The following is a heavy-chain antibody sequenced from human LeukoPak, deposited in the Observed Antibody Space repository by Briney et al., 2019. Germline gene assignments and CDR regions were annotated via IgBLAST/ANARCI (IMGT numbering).Heavy chain of an antibody. CDR2: ISGSGSST. CDR3: ATPWGDYIGGGAFDI. CDR1: GFTFSSYA. J-gene: IGHJ3*02. D-gene: IGHD4-17*01. Sequence: GGSLRLSCAASGFTFSSYAMSWVRQAPGKGLEWVSAISGSGSSTYYADSVKGRFTISRDNSKNTLHLQMNSLRVEDTAVYYCATPWGDYIGGGAFDIWGQGTMVTVSS. V-gene: IGHV3-23*01.